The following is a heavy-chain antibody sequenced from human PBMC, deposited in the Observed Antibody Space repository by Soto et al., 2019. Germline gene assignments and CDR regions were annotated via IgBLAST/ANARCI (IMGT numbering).Heavy chain of an antibody. CDR2: ASYGGGTK. J-gene: IGHJ6*02. D-gene: IGHD4-17*01. CDR1: GFTFSAFG. Sequence: QMQLVESGGDVVQPGTSLRLSCVASGFTFSAFGMHWVRQAPGKGLEWVAIASYGGGTKYYGDSVQGRFTISRDNSRDTLYLHMNSLREEDTAVYYCAKGPLRFPDHSDYADYSYSMDVWGHGTTVNVSS. V-gene: IGHV3-30*18. CDR3: AKGPLRFPDHSDYADYSYSMDV.